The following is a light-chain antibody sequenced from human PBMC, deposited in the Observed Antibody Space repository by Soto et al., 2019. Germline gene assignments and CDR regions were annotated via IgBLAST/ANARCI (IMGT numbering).Light chain of an antibody. J-gene: IGKJ5*01. CDR2: KVS. CDR1: QSLVHSDGIAY. CDR3: MQGTHWPIT. V-gene: IGKV2-30*02. Sequence: EGVMTQSPLSLPVTLGQPASISCRSNQSLVHSDGIAYFSWFQQRPGRSPRRLIYKVSNRDSGVPARFSGSGSGTDFALKISRVEAEDVGVYYCMQGTHWPITFGQGTRLEI.